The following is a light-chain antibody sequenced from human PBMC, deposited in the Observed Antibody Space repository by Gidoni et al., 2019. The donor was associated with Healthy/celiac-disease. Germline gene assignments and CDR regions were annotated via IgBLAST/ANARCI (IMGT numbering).Light chain of an antibody. CDR3: QAWDSSTAV. Sequence: SYELTQPRSVSVSPGQTASITCSGDKLGDKYACWYQQKPGQSPVLVIYQDNKRPSGIPERFSGSNSGNTATLTISGTQAMDEADYYCQAWDSSTAVFGGGTKLTVL. J-gene: IGLJ2*01. CDR1: KLGDKY. V-gene: IGLV3-1*01. CDR2: QDN.